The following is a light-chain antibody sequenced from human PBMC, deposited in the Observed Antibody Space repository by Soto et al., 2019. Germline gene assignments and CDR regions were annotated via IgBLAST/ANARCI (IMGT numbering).Light chain of an antibody. V-gene: IGKV1-9*01. CDR2: AAS. Sequence: DIQLTQSPSFLSASVGDRVIITCRASQGISTYLAWYQQKPGTAPKLLIYAASTLQSGVPSGFSGSGSGTEFTLTISSLQPEDFATYYCHQLNTFPRTFGQGTKVEI. CDR1: QGISTY. J-gene: IGKJ1*01. CDR3: HQLNTFPRT.